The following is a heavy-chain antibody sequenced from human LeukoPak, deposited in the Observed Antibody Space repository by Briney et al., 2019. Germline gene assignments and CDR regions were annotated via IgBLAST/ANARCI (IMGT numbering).Heavy chain of an antibody. V-gene: IGHV1-2*04. CDR2: INPNSGGT. D-gene: IGHD3-22*01. Sequence: ASVKVSCKASGYTFTGYYMHWVRQAPGQGLEWMGWINPNSGGTNYAQKFQGWVTMTRDTSISTAYMELSRLGSDDTAVYYCARGRAITMIVVPPTFDIWGQGTMVTVSS. J-gene: IGHJ3*02. CDR1: GYTFTGYY. CDR3: ARGRAITMIVVPPTFDI.